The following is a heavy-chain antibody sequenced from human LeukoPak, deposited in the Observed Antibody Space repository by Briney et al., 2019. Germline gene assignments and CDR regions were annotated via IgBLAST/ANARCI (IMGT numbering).Heavy chain of an antibody. CDR2: IYYSGST. CDR3: ARGLFWSGDYYYMDV. D-gene: IGHD3-3*01. J-gene: IGHJ6*03. V-gene: IGHV4-59*01. Sequence: SETLSLTCTVSGGSISSYYWSWIRQPPGKGLEWIGYIYYSGSTNYNPSLKSRVTISVDTSKNQFSLKLSSVTAADTAVYYCARGLFWSGDYYYMDVWGKGTTVTVSS. CDR1: GGSISSYY.